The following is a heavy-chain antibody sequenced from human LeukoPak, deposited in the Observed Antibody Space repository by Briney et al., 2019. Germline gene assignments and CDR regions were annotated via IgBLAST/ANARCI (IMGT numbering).Heavy chain of an antibody. Sequence: GESLKISCQVSGYSLADYWIGWVRQMPGKGLDWMGIIYPDDSDTRYSPSFQGQVTISVEKSISTAYLQWSSLKASDTAIYYCARKRYNSNWYQPDFDYWGKGNLVTVSS. D-gene: IGHD2/OR15-2a*01. CDR3: ARKRYNSNWYQPDFDY. V-gene: IGHV5-51*01. CDR2: IYPDDSDT. J-gene: IGHJ4*02. CDR1: GYSLADYW.